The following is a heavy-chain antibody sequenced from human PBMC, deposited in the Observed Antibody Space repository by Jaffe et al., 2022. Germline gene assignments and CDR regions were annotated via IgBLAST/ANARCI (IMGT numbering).Heavy chain of an antibody. J-gene: IGHJ4*02. CDR2: IHHSGST. CDR3: ARHIPYGSGYYSPYYFDY. Sequence: QVLLHEAGPGLVKPSETLSLTCGVSAYSITSGYYWAWIRQPPGKGLEWIGNIHHSGSTYYNPSLKSRVTISVDTSKNQFSLRLTSVTAADTAMYYCARHIPYGSGYYSPYYFDYWGQGTPVAVSS. D-gene: IGHD3-10*01. V-gene: IGHV4-38-2*01. CDR1: AYSITSGYY.